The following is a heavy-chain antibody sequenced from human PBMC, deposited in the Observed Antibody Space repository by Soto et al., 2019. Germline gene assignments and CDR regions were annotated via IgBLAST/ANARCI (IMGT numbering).Heavy chain of an antibody. Sequence: SETLSLTCTVSGGSINSYYWSWIRQPPGKGLEWIAYIYYSGSTNYNPSLKSRVTISVDTSKNQFSLKLSSVTAADTAVYYCARSNLMTGYPVFDYWGQGTLVTVSS. CDR1: GGSINSYY. V-gene: IGHV4-59*01. CDR2: IYYSGST. D-gene: IGHD3-9*01. J-gene: IGHJ4*02. CDR3: ARSNLMTGYPVFDY.